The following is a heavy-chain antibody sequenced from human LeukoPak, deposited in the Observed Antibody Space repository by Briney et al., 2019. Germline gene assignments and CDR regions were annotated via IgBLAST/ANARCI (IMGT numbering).Heavy chain of an antibody. V-gene: IGHV3-48*01. J-gene: IGHJ4*02. CDR1: GFTFSSYS. CDR3: ARDTKYAFDN. CDR2: IGISSGNT. D-gene: IGHD2-2*01. Sequence: GGSLRLSCAASGFTFSSYSMNWVRQAPGKGLEWVSYIGISSGNTKYADSVKGRFTISGDKAKNSVYLQMNSLRVEDTAVYYCARDTKYAFDNWGQGTLVTVSS.